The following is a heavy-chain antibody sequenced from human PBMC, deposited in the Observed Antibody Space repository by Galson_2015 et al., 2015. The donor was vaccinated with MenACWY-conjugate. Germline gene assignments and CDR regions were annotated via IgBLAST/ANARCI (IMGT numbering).Heavy chain of an antibody. Sequence: SLRLSCAASGFSFSNFGMHWVRQAPGKGLEWVAVISYDGSNQYYGDSVKGRFTISRDNSKSMVYLQLTSLRVEKTAVYYCVTRYGSGTYHNYYGLDVWRQGTTVTVSS. CDR1: GFSFSNFG. CDR2: ISYDGSNQ. CDR3: VTRYGSGTYHNYYGLDV. V-gene: IGHV3-30*03. D-gene: IGHD3-10*01. J-gene: IGHJ6*02.